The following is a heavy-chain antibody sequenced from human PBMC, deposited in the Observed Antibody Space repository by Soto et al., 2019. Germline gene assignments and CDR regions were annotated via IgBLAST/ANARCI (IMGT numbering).Heavy chain of an antibody. CDR3: ARGRYSSSSLRLDY. V-gene: IGHV4-34*01. CDR2: INHSGST. CDR1: GGSFSGYY. Sequence: QVQLQQWGAGLLKPSETLSLTCAVYGGSFSGYYWSWIRQPPGKGLEWIGEINHSGSTNYNPSLKSRVTISVDTSKNKFSLKLSSVTAADTAVYYCARGRYSSSSLRLDYWGQGTLVTVSS. J-gene: IGHJ4*02. D-gene: IGHD6-6*01.